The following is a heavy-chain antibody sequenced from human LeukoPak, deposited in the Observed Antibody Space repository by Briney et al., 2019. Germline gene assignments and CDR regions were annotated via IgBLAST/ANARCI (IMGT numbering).Heavy chain of an antibody. Sequence: SETLSLTCTVPGGSINGFYWSWIRQPAGKGLEWIGRIFTSGSTAYNPSLQSRLTMSIDMSKNQFSLRLTSVTAADTAVYYCARRSPITLGGDAYDIWGQGTLVTVSS. J-gene: IGHJ3*02. V-gene: IGHV4-4*07. D-gene: IGHD1-14*01. CDR1: GGSINGFY. CDR3: ARRSPITLGGDAYDI. CDR2: IFTSGST.